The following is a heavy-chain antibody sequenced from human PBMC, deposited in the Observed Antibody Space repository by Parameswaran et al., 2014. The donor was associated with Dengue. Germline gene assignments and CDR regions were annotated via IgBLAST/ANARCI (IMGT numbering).Heavy chain of an antibody. CDR2: IWYDGSNK. J-gene: IGHJ6*02. D-gene: IGHD6-19*01. Sequence: MPGVRQAPGKGLEWVAVIWYDGSNKYYADSVKGRFTISRDNSKNTLYLQMNSLRAEDTAVYYCAREFQGWYSPGGMDVWGQGTTVTVSS. CDR3: AREFQGWYSPGGMDV. V-gene: IGHV3-33*01.